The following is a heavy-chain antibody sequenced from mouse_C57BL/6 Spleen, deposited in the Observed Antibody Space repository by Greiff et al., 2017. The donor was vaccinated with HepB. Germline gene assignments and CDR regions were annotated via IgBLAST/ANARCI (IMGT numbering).Heavy chain of an antibody. V-gene: IGHV5-12*01. Sequence: DVMLVESGGGLVQPGGSLKLSCAASGFTFSDYYMYWVRQTPEKRLEWVAYISNGGGSTYYPDTVKGRFTISRDNAKNTLYLQMSRLKSEDTAMYYCARMDYYGSSGFDYWGQGTTLTVSS. CDR2: ISNGGGST. CDR1: GFTFSDYY. J-gene: IGHJ2*01. D-gene: IGHD1-1*01. CDR3: ARMDYYGSSGFDY.